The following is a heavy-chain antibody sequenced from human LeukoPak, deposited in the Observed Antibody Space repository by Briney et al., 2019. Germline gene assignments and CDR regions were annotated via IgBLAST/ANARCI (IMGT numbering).Heavy chain of an antibody. CDR2: IVPIFGTA. CDR3: ARDSYYDSSGYRKDAFDM. D-gene: IGHD3-22*01. CDR1: GGTFSSYA. J-gene: IGHJ3*02. V-gene: IGHV1-69*06. Sequence: SVKVSCMASGGTFSSYAISWVRQAPGQGLEWMGGIVPIFGTANYAQKFQGRVTITADKSTSTAYMELSSLRSEDTAVYYCARDSYYDSSGYRKDAFDMWGQGTMVTVSS.